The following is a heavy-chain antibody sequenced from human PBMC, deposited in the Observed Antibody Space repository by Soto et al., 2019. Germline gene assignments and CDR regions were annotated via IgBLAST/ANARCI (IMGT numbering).Heavy chain of an antibody. Sequence: SETLSLTCTVSGGSISSSSYYWGWIRQPPGKGLEWIGSIYYSGSTYYNPSLKSRVTISVDTSKNQFSLKLSSVTAADTAVYYCARRVAATFYYYYGMDVWGQGTTVIVSS. V-gene: IGHV4-39*01. CDR2: IYYSGST. D-gene: IGHD2-15*01. CDR1: GGSISSSSYY. CDR3: ARRVAATFYYYYGMDV. J-gene: IGHJ6*02.